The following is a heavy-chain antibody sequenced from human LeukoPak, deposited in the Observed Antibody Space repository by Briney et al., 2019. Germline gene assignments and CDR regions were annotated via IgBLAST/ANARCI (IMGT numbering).Heavy chain of an antibody. Sequence: GGSLRLSCAASGFTVNNNYMSWVRQAPGKGLEWVSIIYSRGSTYYADSVKGRFTISRDSSNNTLYLQMNSLRAEDAAIYCCTRDPPYCSGGTCYPNYFDYWGRGTLVTVSS. CDR2: IYSRGST. D-gene: IGHD2-15*01. J-gene: IGHJ4*02. V-gene: IGHV3-53*01. CDR1: GFTVNNNY. CDR3: TRDPPYCSGGTCYPNYFDY.